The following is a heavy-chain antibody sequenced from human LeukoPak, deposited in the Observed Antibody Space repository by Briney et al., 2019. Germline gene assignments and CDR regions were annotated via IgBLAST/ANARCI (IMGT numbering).Heavy chain of an antibody. CDR3: ARRWGSYYFDY. J-gene: IGHJ4*02. D-gene: IGHD3-16*01. CDR1: GGSISSDSHY. CDR2: IYTSGRT. Sequence: SETLSLTCTVSGGSISSDSHYWSWIRQPAGKGLEWIGRIYTSGRTNYNPSLKSRVTISVDTSKNQFSLKLSSVTAADTAVYYCARRWGSYYFDYWGQGTLVTVSS. V-gene: IGHV4-61*02.